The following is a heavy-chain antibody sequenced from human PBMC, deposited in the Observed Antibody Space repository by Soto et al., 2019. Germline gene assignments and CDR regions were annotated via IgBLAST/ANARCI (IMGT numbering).Heavy chain of an antibody. CDR2: IKQDGSEK. CDR1: GFTLSSYW. D-gene: IGHD3-3*01. CDR3: AREGFLEWLSPYGMDV. V-gene: IGHV3-7*01. J-gene: IGHJ6*02. Sequence: PXGSLRLSCAASGFTLSSYWMSWVRQAPGKGLEWVANIKQDGSEKYYVDSVKGRFTISRDNAKNSLYLQMNSLRAEDTAVYYCAREGFLEWLSPYGMDVWGQGTTVTVSS.